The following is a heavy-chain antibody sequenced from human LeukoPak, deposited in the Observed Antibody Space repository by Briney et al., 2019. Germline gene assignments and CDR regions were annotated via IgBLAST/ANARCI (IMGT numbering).Heavy chain of an antibody. CDR3: ARGRDTYYYDSSGPTQGEPTVNPWGFDP. V-gene: IGHV6-1*01. Sequence: SQTLSLTCAISGDSVSSVTAAWNWIRQSPSRGLEWLGRTFYRSKWGNDYAVSVKSRMSINPDASKNQFSLQLNSVTAADTAVYYCARGRDTYYYDSSGPTQGEPTVNPWGFDPWGQGTLVTVSS. CDR1: GDSVSSVTAA. CDR2: TFYRSKWGN. J-gene: IGHJ5*02. D-gene: IGHD3-22*01.